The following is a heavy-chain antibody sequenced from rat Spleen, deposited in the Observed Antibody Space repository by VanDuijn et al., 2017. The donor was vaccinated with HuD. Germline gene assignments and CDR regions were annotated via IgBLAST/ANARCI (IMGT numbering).Heavy chain of an antibody. Sequence: EVQLVESGGGLVQPGRSLKLSCVASGFTFNKYWMTWIRQAPGKGLEWVASITDTGGNIYYPDSVKGRFTISRDNAQNTLYLQMNSLRSEDTATYYCTIYYSGYFDYWGQGVMVTVSS. CDR1: GFTFNKYW. J-gene: IGHJ2*01. V-gene: IGHV5-31*01. CDR2: ITDTGGNI. CDR3: TIYYSGYFDY. D-gene: IGHD1-1*01.